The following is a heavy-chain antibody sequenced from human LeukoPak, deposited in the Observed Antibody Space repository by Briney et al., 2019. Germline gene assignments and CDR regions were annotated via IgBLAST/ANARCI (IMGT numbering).Heavy chain of an antibody. Sequence: PSGTLSLTCAVSGGSISSSNWWSWVRQPPGKGLEWIGEIYHSGSTNYNPSLKSRVTISVDKSKNQFSLKLSSVTAADTAVYYCARESPYYYDSSGYYYYYYGMDVWGQGTTVTVSS. J-gene: IGHJ6*02. V-gene: IGHV4-4*02. CDR2: IYHSGST. CDR1: GGSISSSNW. CDR3: ARESPYYYDSSGYYYYYYGMDV. D-gene: IGHD3-22*01.